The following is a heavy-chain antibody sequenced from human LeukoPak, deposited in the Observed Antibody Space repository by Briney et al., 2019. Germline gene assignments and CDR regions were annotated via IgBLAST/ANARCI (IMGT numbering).Heavy chain of an antibody. D-gene: IGHD3-16*02. V-gene: IGHV4-59*01. CDR1: GGSISSYY. CDR3: ASQRSNYDYVWGSYRQPPSFDY. J-gene: IGHJ4*02. CDR2: IYYSGST. Sequence: SETLSLTCTVSGGSISSYYWSWIRQPPGKGLEWIGYIYYSGSTNYNPSLKSRVTISVDTSKNQFSLKLSSVTAADTAVYYCASQRSNYDYVWGSYRQPPSFDYWGQGTLVTVSS.